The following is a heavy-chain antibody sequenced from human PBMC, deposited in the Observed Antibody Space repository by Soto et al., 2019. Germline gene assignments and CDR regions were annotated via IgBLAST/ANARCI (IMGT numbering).Heavy chain of an antibody. CDR2: IYYSGST. J-gene: IGHJ5*02. D-gene: IGHD3-10*01. Sequence: PSETLSLTCTVSGGSISSSSYYWGWIRQPPGKGLEWIGSIYYSGSTYYNPSLKSRVTISVDTSKNQFSLKLSSVTAADTAVYYCAEGYYYGSGSYDNWFDPWGQGTLVTVSS. CDR1: GGSISSSSYY. CDR3: AEGYYYGSGSYDNWFDP. V-gene: IGHV4-39*01.